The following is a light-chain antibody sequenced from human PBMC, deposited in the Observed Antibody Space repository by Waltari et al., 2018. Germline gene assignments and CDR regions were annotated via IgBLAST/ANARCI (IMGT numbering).Light chain of an antibody. CDR1: QSISSY. Sequence: EIVLKQSPATLSLSPGDRATLSYRANQSISSYLAWYQQKPGQPPRLLIYDASTTATGTPARFSGSGSVKDFTLTISSLEPEDCAIYYCQQRSKSFTFGPGTKVDIK. J-gene: IGKJ3*01. CDR2: DAS. CDR3: QQRSKSFT. V-gene: IGKV3-11*01.